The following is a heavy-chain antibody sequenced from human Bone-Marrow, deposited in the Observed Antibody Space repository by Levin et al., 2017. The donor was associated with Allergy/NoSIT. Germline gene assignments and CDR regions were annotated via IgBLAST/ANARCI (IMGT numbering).Heavy chain of an antibody. J-gene: IGHJ6*02. D-gene: IGHD6-13*01. Sequence: GGSLRLSCAASGFTFSSYAMHWVRQAPGKGLEWVAVISYDGSNKYYADSVKGRFTISRDNSKNTLYLQMNSLRAEDTAVYYCARERIAAAGGGMDVWGQGTTVTVSS. CDR2: ISYDGSNK. CDR3: ARERIAAAGGGMDV. CDR1: GFTFSSYA. V-gene: IGHV3-30-3*01.